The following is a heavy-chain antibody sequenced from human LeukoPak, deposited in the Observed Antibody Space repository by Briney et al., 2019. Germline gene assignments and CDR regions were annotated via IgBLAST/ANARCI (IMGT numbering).Heavy chain of an antibody. CDR1: GFTFSSHS. D-gene: IGHD2-15*01. V-gene: IGHV3-21*01. Sequence: PGGSLRLSCAASGFTFSSHSMNWVRQAPGKGLEWVSSISSSSSYIYYADSVRGRFTISRDNAKNSLYLQMNSLRAEDTAVYYCVRDNPRCCGVVPANIDDYWGQGTLVTVSS. J-gene: IGHJ4*02. CDR3: VRDNPRCCGVVPANIDDY. CDR2: ISSSSSYI.